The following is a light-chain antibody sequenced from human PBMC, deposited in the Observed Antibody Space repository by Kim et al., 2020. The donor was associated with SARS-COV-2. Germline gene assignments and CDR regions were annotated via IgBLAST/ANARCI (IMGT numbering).Light chain of an antibody. J-gene: IGKJ2*01. V-gene: IGKV3-15*01. CDR3: QQYDNWPPYT. CDR1: QSVNSN. CDR2: GAS. Sequence: EVVMTQSPATLSVSPGERATLSCRASQSVNSNLAWYQQQPGQAPRLLIYGASTRATDIPARFSGSGSRTEFTLIISSLQSEDIAVYYCQQYDNWPPYTFGQGTKLEI.